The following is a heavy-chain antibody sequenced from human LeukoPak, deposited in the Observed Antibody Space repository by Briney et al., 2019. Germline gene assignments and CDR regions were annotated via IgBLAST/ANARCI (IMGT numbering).Heavy chain of an antibody. CDR2: IHSGDSNT. CDR1: GYIFSTYW. Sequence: RGESLKIPCKGSGYIFSTYWIGWVRQMPGKALDWVGIIHSGDSNTRYSPSFQGHVTISADKSISTAYLQWSSLKASDTAMYYCARHRHDYSNYGHAFDIWGQGTMVTVSS. V-gene: IGHV5-51*01. CDR3: ARHRHDYSNYGHAFDI. J-gene: IGHJ3*02. D-gene: IGHD4-11*01.